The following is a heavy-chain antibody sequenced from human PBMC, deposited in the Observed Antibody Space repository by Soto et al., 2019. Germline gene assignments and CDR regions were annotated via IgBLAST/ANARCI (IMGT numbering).Heavy chain of an antibody. Sequence: QVQLVESGGGVVQPGRSLRLSCAASGFTFSSYGMHWVRQAPGKGLEWVAVISYDGSNKYCADSVKGRFTISRDNSKNTLYLQMNSLRAEDTAVYYCAKVGYSYGLGYYFDYWGQGTLVTVSS. CDR2: ISYDGSNK. D-gene: IGHD5-18*01. V-gene: IGHV3-30*18. J-gene: IGHJ4*02. CDR3: AKVGYSYGLGYYFDY. CDR1: GFTFSSYG.